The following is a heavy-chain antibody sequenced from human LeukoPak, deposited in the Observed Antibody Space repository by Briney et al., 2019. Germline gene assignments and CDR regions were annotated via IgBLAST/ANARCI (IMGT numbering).Heavy chain of an antibody. CDR2: IYYSGST. CDR1: GGSISSSSYY. CDR3: ARERRYCSGGSCYYRPILSDY. V-gene: IGHV4-39*02. D-gene: IGHD2-15*01. Sequence: PSETLSLTCTVSGGSISSSSYYWGWIRQPPGKGLEWIGSIYYSGSTYYNPSLKSRVTISVDTSKNQFSLKLNSVSVTAADTAVYYCARERRYCSGGSCYYRPILSDYWGQGTLVTVSS. J-gene: IGHJ4*02.